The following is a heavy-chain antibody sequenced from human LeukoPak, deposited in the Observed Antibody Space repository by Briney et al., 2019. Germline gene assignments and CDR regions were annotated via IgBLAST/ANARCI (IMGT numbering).Heavy chain of an antibody. D-gene: IGHD3-3*01. J-gene: IGHJ4*02. CDR1: GYTFTSYY. Sequence: ASVKVSCKASGYTFTSYYMHWVRQAPGQGLEWMGIINPRGGSTTYAQKFQGRVTMTRDTSTSTVYMELSSLRSEDTAVYYCARDRLHLEWLSPGYYFDYWGQGTLVTVSS. CDR2: INPRGGST. CDR3: ARDRLHLEWLSPGYYFDY. V-gene: IGHV1-46*01.